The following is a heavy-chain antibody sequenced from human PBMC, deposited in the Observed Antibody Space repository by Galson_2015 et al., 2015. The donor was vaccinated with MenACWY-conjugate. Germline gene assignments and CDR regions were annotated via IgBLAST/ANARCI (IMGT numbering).Heavy chain of an antibody. V-gene: IGHV3-7*03. CDR1: GFTFSSYW. CDR3: ARDTRGHFDY. J-gene: IGHJ4*02. CDR2: IKQDGREK. Sequence: LRLSCAVSGFTFSSYWMSWVRQAPGKGLEWVANIKQDGREKNYVDSVKGRFTISRDNADNSVYLQMDSLRVEDTAVYYCARDTRGHFDYWGPGTLATLSS.